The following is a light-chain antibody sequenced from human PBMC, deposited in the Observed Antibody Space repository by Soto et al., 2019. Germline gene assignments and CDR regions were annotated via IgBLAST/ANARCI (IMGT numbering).Light chain of an antibody. CDR2: GAS. Sequence: EIAFTQCPGTLSLSPGERATLSCRASQSVRSNFLAWYQQKPGQAPRLLIYGASNRATGIPDRFSDSRSGTDFTLTITRLEPEDFAMYYCQRYDSLRTFGEGTKVDIK. CDR3: QRYDSLRT. V-gene: IGKV3-20*01. CDR1: QSVRSNF. J-gene: IGKJ1*01.